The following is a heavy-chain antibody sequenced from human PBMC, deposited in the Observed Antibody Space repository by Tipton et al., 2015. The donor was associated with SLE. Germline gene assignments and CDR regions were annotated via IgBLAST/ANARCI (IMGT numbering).Heavy chain of an antibody. CDR1: GGSISGYY. D-gene: IGHD7-27*01. CDR2: INYSGNT. Sequence: TLSLTCTVSGGSISGYYWNWIRQPPGKGLEWVGYINYSGNTNYNSSLKSRVTISVDTSKTHFSLRLNSVTAADTAVYYCARGGLGSDLRGSIYFGSWGQGTLVTVSS. V-gene: IGHV4-59*01. J-gene: IGHJ4*02. CDR3: ARGGLGSDLRGSIYFGS.